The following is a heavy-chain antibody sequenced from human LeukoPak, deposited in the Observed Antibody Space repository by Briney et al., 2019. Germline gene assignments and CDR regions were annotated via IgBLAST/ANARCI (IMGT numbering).Heavy chain of an antibody. V-gene: IGHV3-7*01. D-gene: IGHD1-26*01. CDR3: ARNFGWEQLDY. J-gene: IGHJ4*02. CDR2: INGDGSVK. CDR1: GFNFGGFW. Sequence: GESLGLSCAASGFNFGGFWMNWVRQAPGKGLEWVANINGDGSVKNYGASVRGRFTISRDNSKNSLYLQMNSLRADDTAVYYCARNFGWEQLDYWGQGTLVAVSS.